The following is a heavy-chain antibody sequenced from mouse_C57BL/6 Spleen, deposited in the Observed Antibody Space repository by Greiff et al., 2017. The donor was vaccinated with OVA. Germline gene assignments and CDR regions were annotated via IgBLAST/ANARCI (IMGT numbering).Heavy chain of an antibody. D-gene: IGHD2-4*01. Sequence: EVQLVESGGGLVKPGGSLKLSCAASGFTFSSYAMSWVRQTPEKRLEWVATISDGGSYTYYPDNVKGRFTISRDNAKNNLYLQMGHLKAEDTARDYCARDDDYGQYDFDYWGKGTTLTVAS. V-gene: IGHV5-4*01. CDR3: ARDDDYGQYDFDY. J-gene: IGHJ2*01. CDR1: GFTFSSYA. CDR2: ISDGGSYT.